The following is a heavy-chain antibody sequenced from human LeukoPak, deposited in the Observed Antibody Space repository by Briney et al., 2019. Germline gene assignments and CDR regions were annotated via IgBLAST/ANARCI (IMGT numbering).Heavy chain of an antibody. CDR1: GFTFGDFA. Sequence: PGGSLRLSCVGSGFTFGDFAMSRVRQAPGAGPEWVSVIGGDGGEKYYADFVKGRFTISRDNSENTMYLQMSSLRAEDTAVYYCAKDYFRRNGVYDAFDLWGHGTTVTVS. J-gene: IGHJ3*01. CDR3: AKDYFRRNGVYDAFDL. CDR2: IGGDGGEK. D-gene: IGHD3-9*01. V-gene: IGHV3-23*01.